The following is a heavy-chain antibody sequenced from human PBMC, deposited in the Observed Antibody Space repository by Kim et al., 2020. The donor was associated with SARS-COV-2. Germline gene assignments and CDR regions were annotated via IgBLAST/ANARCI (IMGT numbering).Heavy chain of an antibody. Sequence: AQKFQGRVTITADESTSTAYMELSSLRSEDTAVYYCARGFYGSLSYYFDYWGQGTLVTVSS. CDR3: ARGFYGSLSYYFDY. V-gene: IGHV1-69*01. D-gene: IGHD4-17*01. J-gene: IGHJ4*02.